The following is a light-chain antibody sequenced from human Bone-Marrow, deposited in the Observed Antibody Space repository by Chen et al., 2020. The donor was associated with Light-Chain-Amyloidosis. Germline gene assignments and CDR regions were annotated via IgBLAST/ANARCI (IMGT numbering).Light chain of an antibody. CDR2: DAS. V-gene: IGKV3-11*01. Sequence: EIVLTQSPATLSLSPGERATLSCRASQSVNSFLAWYQQKPGQAPRLLIYDASHRATGVPARFSGSGSGTDFTLTSSSLEPEDFAVYYCLQRGYWPLTFGGGTKVEIK. J-gene: IGKJ4*01. CDR1: QSVNSF. CDR3: LQRGYWPLT.